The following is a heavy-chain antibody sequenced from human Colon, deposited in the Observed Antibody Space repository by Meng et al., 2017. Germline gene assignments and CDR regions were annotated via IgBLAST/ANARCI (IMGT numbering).Heavy chain of an antibody. Sequence: VQPHQWGAGLLEPSETTSLTCAVYGGSFSGYYWSWIRQPPGKGLEWIGEINHSGSTNYNPSLKSRVTISVDTSKNQFSLKLSSVTAADTAVYYCARERLSSGWYGGRWFDPWGQGTLVTVSS. D-gene: IGHD6-19*01. CDR1: GGSFSGYY. CDR2: INHSGST. V-gene: IGHV4-34*01. CDR3: ARERLSSGWYGGRWFDP. J-gene: IGHJ5*02.